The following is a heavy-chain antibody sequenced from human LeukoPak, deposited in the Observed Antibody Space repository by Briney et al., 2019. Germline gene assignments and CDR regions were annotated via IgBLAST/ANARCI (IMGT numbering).Heavy chain of an antibody. J-gene: IGHJ4*02. CDR1: EYTFTDYF. CDR2: INPNSGGT. CDR3: ARSYDSSGYYFDY. D-gene: IGHD3-22*01. Sequence: ASVKVSCKASEYTFTDYFLHWVRQAPGQGLEWMGRINPNSGGTNYAQKFQGRVTITTDESTSTAYMELSSLRSEDTAVYYCARSYDSSGYYFDYWGQGTLVTVSS. V-gene: IGHV1-2*06.